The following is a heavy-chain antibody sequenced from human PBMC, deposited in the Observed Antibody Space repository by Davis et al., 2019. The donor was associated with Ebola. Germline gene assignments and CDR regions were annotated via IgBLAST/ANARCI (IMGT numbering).Heavy chain of an antibody. CDR1: GFTFSSYW. Sequence: HTGGSLRLSCAASGFTFSSYWMHWVRQAPGKGLVWVSRINSDGSSTSYADSVKGRFTISRDNAKNTLYLQMNSLRAEDTAVYYCARDGYYYDSSGYYRSSDYWGQGTLVTVSS. CDR2: INSDGSST. CDR3: ARDGYYYDSSGYYRSSDY. V-gene: IGHV3-74*01. J-gene: IGHJ4*02. D-gene: IGHD3-22*01.